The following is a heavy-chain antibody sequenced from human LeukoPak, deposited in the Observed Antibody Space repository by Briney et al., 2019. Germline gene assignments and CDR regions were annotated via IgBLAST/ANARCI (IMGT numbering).Heavy chain of an antibody. V-gene: IGHV1-3*01. Sequence: ASVKVSCKASGHTFTSYAMHWVRQAPGQRLEWMGWINAGNGNTKYSQKFQGRVTITRDTSASTAYMELSSLRSEDTAVYYCATKYSYGSDYYYGMDVWGQGTTVTVSS. CDR2: INAGNGNT. D-gene: IGHD5-18*01. CDR3: ATKYSYGSDYYYGMDV. CDR1: GHTFTSYA. J-gene: IGHJ6*02.